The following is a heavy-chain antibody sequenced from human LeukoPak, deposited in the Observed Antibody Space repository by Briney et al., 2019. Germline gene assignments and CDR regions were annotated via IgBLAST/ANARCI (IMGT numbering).Heavy chain of an antibody. J-gene: IGHJ4*02. CDR2: IYHSGSP. V-gene: IGHV4-4*02. Sequence: SETLSLTCAVSGGSISSNNWWGWVRQPPGKGLEWIGEIYHSGSPNYNPSLKSRVTISVDKSRNHFSLNLGSVAAADTAVYYCARSSDYQGSKRALGHYWGQGTLVTVSS. D-gene: IGHD3-10*01. CDR3: ARSSDYQGSKRALGHY. CDR1: GGSISSNNW.